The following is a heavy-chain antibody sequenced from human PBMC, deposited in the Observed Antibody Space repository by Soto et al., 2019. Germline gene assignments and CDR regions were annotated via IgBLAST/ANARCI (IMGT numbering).Heavy chain of an antibody. CDR3: VKAQERSAQYFAVVITAFDF. V-gene: IGHV3-30*18. CDR1: GFSFSNYG. CDR2: ISHDGNSH. J-gene: IGHJ3*01. D-gene: IGHD3-22*01. Sequence: PGESLKISCEGSGFSFSNYGIHWVRQAPGKGLEWVAVISHDGNSHHLADSVRGRFTISRDNSKNTVFLHMTSLRREDSAVYHCVKAQERSAQYFAVVITAFDFWGQGTMVTVSS.